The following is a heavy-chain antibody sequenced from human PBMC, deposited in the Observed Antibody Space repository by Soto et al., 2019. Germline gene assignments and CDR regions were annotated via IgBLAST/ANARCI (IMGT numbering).Heavy chain of an antibody. CDR2: INAGNGNT. CDR1: GYIFTSYV. CDR3: ARSAPPFDY. V-gene: IGHV1-3*01. Sequence: ASVKVSCKASGYIFTSYVMEWVRQAPGQRLEWMGWINAGNGNTKYSQKFQGRVTITRDTSANTAYMELSSLRSEDTAVYYCARSAPPFDYWGKGTLVTVPS. J-gene: IGHJ4*02.